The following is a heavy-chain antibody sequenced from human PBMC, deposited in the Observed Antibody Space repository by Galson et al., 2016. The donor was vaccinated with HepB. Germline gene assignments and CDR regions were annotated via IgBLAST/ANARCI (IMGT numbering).Heavy chain of an antibody. V-gene: IGHV1-69*13. Sequence: SVKVSCKASGGTFRTDAISWVRQAPGQGFEWMGRIVPIFGTPNHAQKFQHRVTLTADESTSTAHMELRSLTSEDTAIYYCASHTRGQYASWSYAFDYWAQGILVTVS. CDR2: IVPIFGTP. CDR3: ASHTRGQYASWSYAFDY. D-gene: IGHD3-10*01. CDR1: GGTFRTDA. J-gene: IGHJ4*02.